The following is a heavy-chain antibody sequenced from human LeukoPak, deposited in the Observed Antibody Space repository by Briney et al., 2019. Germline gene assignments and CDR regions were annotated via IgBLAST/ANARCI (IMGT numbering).Heavy chain of an antibody. D-gene: IGHD3-22*01. CDR1: GFTFDDYA. V-gene: IGHV3-9*01. CDR3: AKGPKDYADSSACGYFDY. J-gene: IGHJ4*02. Sequence: GGSLRLSCTVSGFTFDDYAMHWVRQTPGKGLEWVSGISWNSGSRDYADSVKGRFTISRDNAWNSLYLQMNSLRLEDTALYYCAKGPKDYADSSACGYFDYWGQGTLVTVSS. CDR2: ISWNSGSR.